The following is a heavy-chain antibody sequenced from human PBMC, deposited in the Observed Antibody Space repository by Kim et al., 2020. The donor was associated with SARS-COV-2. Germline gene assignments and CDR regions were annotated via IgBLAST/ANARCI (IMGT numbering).Heavy chain of an antibody. CDR3: ARDLLVTTGPDY. D-gene: IGHD4-17*01. CDR2: ISYDGSNK. V-gene: IGHV3-33*05. CDR1: GFTFSSYG. J-gene: IGHJ4*02. Sequence: GGSLRLSCAASGFTFSSYGMHWVSQASGKGLEWVAVISYDGSNKYYSDSVKGRFTLSRDNSKNTLYLQMNSLRAEDTAVYYCARDLLVTTGPDYWGQGTL.